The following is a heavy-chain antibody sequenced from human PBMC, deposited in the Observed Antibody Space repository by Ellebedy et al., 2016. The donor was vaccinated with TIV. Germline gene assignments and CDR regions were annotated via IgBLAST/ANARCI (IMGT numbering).Heavy chain of an antibody. CDR1: GYDFSNYW. D-gene: IGHD5-24*01. V-gene: IGHV5-51*01. CDR3: ARYGEDGDSIPDY. CDR2: IYPAKSHI. Sequence: GESLKISCKGSGYDFSNYWTGWVRQMPGKGLEWMGIIYPAKSHIRYSPSFQGQVAISADTSITTVYLQWDSLRASDTAMYYCARYGEDGDSIPDYWGQGTLVTVSS. J-gene: IGHJ4*02.